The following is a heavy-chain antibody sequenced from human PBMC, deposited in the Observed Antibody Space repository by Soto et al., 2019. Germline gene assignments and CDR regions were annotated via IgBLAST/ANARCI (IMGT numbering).Heavy chain of an antibody. J-gene: IGHJ6*02. Sequence: GGSLRLSCAASGFTVSSNYMSWVRQAPGKGLEWVSVIYSGGSTYYADSVKGRFTISRDNSKTALYLQMNSLRAEDTAVYYCARWGRYDFWSGPSYYYGMAVWGQGTTVTVSS. D-gene: IGHD3-3*01. V-gene: IGHV3-53*01. CDR3: ARWGRYDFWSGPSYYYGMAV. CDR1: GFTVSSNY. CDR2: IYSGGST.